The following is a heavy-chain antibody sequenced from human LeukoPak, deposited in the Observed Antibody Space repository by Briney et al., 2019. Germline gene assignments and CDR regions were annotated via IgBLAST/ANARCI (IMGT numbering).Heavy chain of an antibody. D-gene: IGHD6-13*01. CDR3: AKDMYSSSWYYFDY. CDR1: GFTFSSYG. CDR2: ISYDGSNK. V-gene: IGHV3-30*18. Sequence: PGGSLRLSCAASGFTFSSYGMHWVRQAPGKGLEWVAVISYDGSNKYYADSVKGRFTISRDNSKNTLYLQMNSLRAEDTAVYYCAKDMYSSSWYYFDYWGQGTLVTVSP. J-gene: IGHJ4*02.